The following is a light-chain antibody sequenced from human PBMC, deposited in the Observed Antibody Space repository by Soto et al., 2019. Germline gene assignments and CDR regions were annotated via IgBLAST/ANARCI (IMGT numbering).Light chain of an antibody. CDR1: SSNIGNNY. Sequence: QSVLTQPPSVSAAPGQKVTISCSGSSSNIGNNYVSWYQHLPGTAPKLLIYDSTKRPSGIPDRFSGSKSGTSATLGITGLQTGDEADYYCGTWDSSLGVFVFGTGTKLTVL. J-gene: IGLJ1*01. CDR2: DST. V-gene: IGLV1-51*01. CDR3: GTWDSSLGVFV.